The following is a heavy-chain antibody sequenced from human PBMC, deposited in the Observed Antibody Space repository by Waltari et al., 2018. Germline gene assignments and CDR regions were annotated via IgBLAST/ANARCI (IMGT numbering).Heavy chain of an antibody. V-gene: IGHV1-2*02. D-gene: IGHD3-3*01. J-gene: IGHJ4*02. CDR3: ARDFWSAGSR. CDR2: VFPDTGGT. Sequence: QVQLVQSGAEVTKPGASVQVSCKASGTMFSDYHIHWVRQAPGQGPEWMGWVFPDTGGTNYAQKFQGRVTMTRDTSITTAYLELSRLRSDDTAIYYCARDFWSAGSRWGQGTLVTVSS. CDR1: GTMFSDYH.